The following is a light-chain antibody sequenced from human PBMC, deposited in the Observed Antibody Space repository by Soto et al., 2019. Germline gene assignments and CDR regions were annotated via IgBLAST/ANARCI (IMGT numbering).Light chain of an antibody. Sequence: IHLTQSAAARAATTCRTGPITFWASHNIERWMAWYQQKRGRAPSLLIFDATTLHSGVPSRFSGGGSGTEFTLTINGLQPDDFATYYCQQFAKSSTFGQGTKVDIK. J-gene: IGKJ1*01. CDR2: DAT. CDR3: QQFAKSST. CDR1: HNIERW. V-gene: IGKV1-5*01.